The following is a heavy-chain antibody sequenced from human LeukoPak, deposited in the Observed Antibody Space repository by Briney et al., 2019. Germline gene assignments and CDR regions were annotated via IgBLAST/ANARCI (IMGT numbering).Heavy chain of an antibody. J-gene: IGHJ5*02. Sequence: ASVKVSCKASGYTLTGYFMNWVRQAPGQGLEWMGWINPNSGGANYAQKFQGRVTMTRDTSISTAYMELSSLISDDTTVYYCARGSSVRDWFDLWGQGTLVTVSS. V-gene: IGHV1-2*02. CDR1: GYTLTGYF. CDR3: ARGSSVRDWFDL. CDR2: INPNSGGA. D-gene: IGHD1-1*01.